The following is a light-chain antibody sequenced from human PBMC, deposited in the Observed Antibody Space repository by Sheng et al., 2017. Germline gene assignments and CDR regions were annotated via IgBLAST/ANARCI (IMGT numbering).Light chain of an antibody. CDR2: GAS. Sequence: EVVLTQSPDTLSLSPGERATLSCRASQSISNYLAWYQKKPGQAPRLLIYGASTRATGVPARFSGSGSGTEFTLTISSLQSEDFAVYYCQQFNLWPWTFGQGTNVDVK. CDR3: QQFNLWPWT. CDR1: QSISNY. V-gene: IGKV3-15*01. J-gene: IGKJ1*01.